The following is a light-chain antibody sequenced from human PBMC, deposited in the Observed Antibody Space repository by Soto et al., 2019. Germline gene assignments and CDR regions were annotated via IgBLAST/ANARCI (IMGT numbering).Light chain of an antibody. J-gene: IGLJ2*01. CDR3: LLSYSGAGV. Sequence: QSALTQPRSVSGSPGQSVTISCTGTNSYVGGYNYVAWYQQHPGKAPKLVIYDVSKRPSGVPDRFSGSKSGNTASLTISGLQAEDEAEYYCLLSYSGAGVFGGGTKLTVL. CDR1: NSYVGGYNY. CDR2: DVS. V-gene: IGLV2-11*01.